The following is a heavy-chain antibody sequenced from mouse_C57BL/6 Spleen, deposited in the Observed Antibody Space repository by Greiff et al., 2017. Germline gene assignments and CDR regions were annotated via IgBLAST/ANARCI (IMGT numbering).Heavy chain of an antibody. CDR3: ARENYGSSPAFAY. D-gene: IGHD1-1*01. V-gene: IGHV3-6*01. Sequence: EVKLQESGPGLVKPSQSLSLTCSVTGYSITSGYYWNWIRQFPGNKLEWMGYISYDGSNNYNPSLKNRISITRDTSKNQFFLKLNSVTTEDTATYYCARENYGSSPAFAYWGQGTLVTVSA. CDR1: GYSITSGYY. CDR2: ISYDGSN. J-gene: IGHJ3*01.